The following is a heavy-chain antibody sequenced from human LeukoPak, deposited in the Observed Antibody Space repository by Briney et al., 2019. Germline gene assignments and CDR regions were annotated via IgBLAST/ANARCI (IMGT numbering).Heavy chain of an antibody. CDR1: GFTLSNYA. V-gene: IGHV3-23*01. Sequence: PGGSLRLSCAASGFTLSNYAMTWVRQAPGKGLEWVSSITGSGALTYYADSVKGRFTISKDHDMDTLFLQMNSLRADDTAVYYCAKDRVDGSGSQFDSWGQGSLVTVSS. D-gene: IGHD3-10*01. CDR3: AKDRVDGSGSQFDS. CDR2: ITGSGALT. J-gene: IGHJ4*02.